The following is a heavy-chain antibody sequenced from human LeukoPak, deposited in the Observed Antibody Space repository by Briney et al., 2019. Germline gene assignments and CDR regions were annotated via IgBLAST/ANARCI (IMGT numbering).Heavy chain of an antibody. CDR3: ARSGRMVEWELLGVPYYFDY. D-gene: IGHD1-26*01. V-gene: IGHV1-69*01. CDR2: IIPIFGTA. CDR1: GGTFSSYA. Sequence: VASVKVSCKASGGTFSSYAISWVRQAPGQGLEWMGGIIPIFGTANYAQKFQGRVTITADESTSTAYMELSSLRSEDTDVYYCARSGRMVEWELLGVPYYFDYWGQGTLVTVSS. J-gene: IGHJ4*02.